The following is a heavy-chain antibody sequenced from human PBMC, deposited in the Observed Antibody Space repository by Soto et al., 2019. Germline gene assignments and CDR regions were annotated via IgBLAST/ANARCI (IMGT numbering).Heavy chain of an antibody. Sequence: PGGSLRLSCAASGFTFSGSAMHWVRQASGKGLEWVGRIRSKANSYATAYAASVKGRFTISRDDSKNTAYLQMNSLKTEDTAVYYCTSCYVETAMVYYYYYYMDVWGKGTTVTVSS. D-gene: IGHD5-18*01. V-gene: IGHV3-73*01. J-gene: IGHJ6*03. CDR1: GFTFSGSA. CDR3: TSCYVETAMVYYYYYYMDV. CDR2: IRSKANSYAT.